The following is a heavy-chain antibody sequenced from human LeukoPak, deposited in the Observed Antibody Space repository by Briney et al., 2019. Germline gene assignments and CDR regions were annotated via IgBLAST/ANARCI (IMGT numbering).Heavy chain of an antibody. CDR2: IRYDGSNK. D-gene: IGHD3-10*01. J-gene: IGHJ4*02. CDR3: AKDELLWFGESYFDY. CDR1: GFTFRSYG. V-gene: IGHV3-30*02. Sequence: PGGSLSLSCAASGFTFRSYGMHWVRQAPGKGLEWVAFIRYDGSNKYYADSVKGRFTISRDNSKNTLYLQMNSLRAEDTAVYYCAKDELLWFGESYFDYWGQGTLVTVSS.